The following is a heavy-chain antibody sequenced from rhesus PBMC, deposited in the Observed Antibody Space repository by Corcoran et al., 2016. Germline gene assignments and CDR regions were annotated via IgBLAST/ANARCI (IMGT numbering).Heavy chain of an antibody. V-gene: IGHV4-165*02. CDR1: GGSISGHY. CDR3: ARFPGYYPNFAY. CDR2: IGGRNGLP. J-gene: IGHJ4*01. Sequence: QVQLQESGPGQVKPSETLSLTCSVSGGSISGHYCTWIRQPPGKGLEWIWYIGGRNGLPSYNAALKRRVTISTDPSKDQFSLKLTSVTAADTAVYYCARFPGYYPNFAYWGQGVLVTVSS. D-gene: IGHD3-3*01.